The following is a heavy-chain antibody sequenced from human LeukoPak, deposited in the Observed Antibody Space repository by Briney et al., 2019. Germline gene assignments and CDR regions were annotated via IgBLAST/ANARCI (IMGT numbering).Heavy chain of an antibody. CDR3: TTARVGY. CDR2: IKTKTDGETT. Sequence: NPGGSLRLSCEASGSTFTDAWMSWVRQAPGKGLEWVGRIKTKTDGETTDYAAAVTGRFTISRDDSKNTVYLQMNSLTSDDTGVYYCTTARVGYWGQGTLVTVSS. J-gene: IGHJ4*02. V-gene: IGHV3-15*01. CDR1: GSTFTDAW.